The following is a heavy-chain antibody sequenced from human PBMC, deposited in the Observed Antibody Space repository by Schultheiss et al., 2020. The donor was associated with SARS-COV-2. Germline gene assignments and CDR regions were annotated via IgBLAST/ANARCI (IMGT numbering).Heavy chain of an antibody. CDR3: ATGCSSTSCYYYYYGMDV. D-gene: IGHD2-2*01. CDR1: GFTFSSYA. Sequence: GGSLRLSCAASGFTFSSYAMSWVRQAPGKGLEWVGRIKSKTDGGTTDYAAPVKGRFTISRDDSKNTLYLQMNSLRAEDTAVYYCATGCSSTSCYYYYYGMDVWGQGTTVTVSS. CDR2: IKSKTDGGTT. J-gene: IGHJ6*02. V-gene: IGHV3-15*01.